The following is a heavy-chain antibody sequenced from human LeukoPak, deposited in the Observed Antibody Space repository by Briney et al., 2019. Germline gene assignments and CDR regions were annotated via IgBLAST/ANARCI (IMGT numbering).Heavy chain of an antibody. Sequence: SETLSLTCTVPDGSISNSYWNWVRQPPGKELKWLGYIHSSGRTNYNPSLKSRITLLIDTSENQFSLRLTSVTAADTAVYYCAYSYDGKVVPFDCWGQGSLVTVSS. D-gene: IGHD4-23*01. CDR1: DGSISNSY. J-gene: IGHJ4*02. CDR2: IHSSGRT. CDR3: AYSYDGKVVPFDC. V-gene: IGHV4-4*09.